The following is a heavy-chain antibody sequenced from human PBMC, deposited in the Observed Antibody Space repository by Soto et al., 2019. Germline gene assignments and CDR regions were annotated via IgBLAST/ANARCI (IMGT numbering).Heavy chain of an antibody. D-gene: IGHD4-17*01. CDR1: GGSIRTYY. J-gene: IGHJ4*02. V-gene: IGHV4-59*01. CDR2: MYYGGST. Sequence: PSETLSLTCTVSGGSIRTYYWNWIRQPPGKGLEWIGYMYYGGSTNYNPSLKSRVTVSGDTSKNDFSLKLTSVTAADTAVYDCARTTGYGDSYFDYWGRGTLVTVS. CDR3: ARTTGYGDSYFDY.